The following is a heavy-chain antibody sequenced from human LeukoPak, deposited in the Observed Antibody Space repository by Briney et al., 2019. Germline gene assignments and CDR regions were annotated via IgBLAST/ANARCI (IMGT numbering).Heavy chain of an antibody. CDR3: ARGRKWELLRELYFDY. CDR1: GFTFSSYW. D-gene: IGHD1-26*01. V-gene: IGHV3-7*03. Sequence: GGCLRLSCAASGFTFSSYWMRWVRQAPGKGLEWVANIKQDGSEKYYVDSVKGRFTISRDNAKNSLYLQMNSLRAEDTAVYYCARGRKWELLRELYFDYWGQGTLVTVSS. CDR2: IKQDGSEK. J-gene: IGHJ4*02.